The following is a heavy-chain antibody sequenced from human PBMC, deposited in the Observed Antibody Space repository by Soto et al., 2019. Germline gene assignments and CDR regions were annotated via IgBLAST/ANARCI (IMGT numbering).Heavy chain of an antibody. CDR1: GYTFTSYG. Sequence: QVQLVQSGAEVKKPGASVKVSCKASGYTFTSYGISWVRQAPGQGLEWMGWISAYNGNTNYAQKLQGRVTMTTDTSTSTAYMELRSLRSDDTAVYYCARDQLSPNIVLMVYDASDYWGQGTLVTVSS. V-gene: IGHV1-18*01. CDR3: ARDQLSPNIVLMVYDASDY. J-gene: IGHJ4*02. CDR2: ISAYNGNT. D-gene: IGHD2-8*01.